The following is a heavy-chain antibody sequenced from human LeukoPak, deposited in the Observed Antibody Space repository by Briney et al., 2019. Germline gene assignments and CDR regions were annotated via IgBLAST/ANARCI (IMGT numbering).Heavy chain of an antibody. CDR3: ARHQVPRLSNPFDI. J-gene: IGHJ3*02. CDR1: GIRFTTDW. V-gene: IGHV5-51*01. Sequence: GESLKISCKASGIRFTTDWIGWVRQVPGKGLEWLGSIYPDDSFTRYSPSFQGLVTFSVDKSVNTAFLQWTSLKASDTGIYYCARHQVPRLSNPFDIWGQGTMVTVSS. CDR2: IYPDDSFT.